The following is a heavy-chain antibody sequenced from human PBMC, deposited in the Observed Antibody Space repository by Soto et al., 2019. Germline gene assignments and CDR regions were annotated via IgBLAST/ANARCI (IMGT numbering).Heavy chain of an antibody. CDR1: GFTFSSYD. D-gene: IGHD3-22*01. CDR3: AATYYYDSSGPGAFDI. Sequence: GGSLRLSCAASGFTFSSYDMHWVRQATGKGLEWVSAIGTAGDTYYPGSVKGRFTISRENAKNSLYLQMNSLRAEDTAVYYCAATYYYDSSGPGAFDIWGQGTMVTGSS. V-gene: IGHV3-13*01. J-gene: IGHJ3*02. CDR2: IGTAGDT.